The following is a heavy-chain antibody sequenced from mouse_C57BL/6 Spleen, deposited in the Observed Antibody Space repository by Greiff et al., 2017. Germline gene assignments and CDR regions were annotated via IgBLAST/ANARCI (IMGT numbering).Heavy chain of an antibody. D-gene: IGHD2-12*01. Sequence: EVKLVESGGGLVKPGGSLKLSCAASGFTFSSYAMSWVRQTPEKRLEWVATISDGGSYTYYPDNVKGRFTISRDNAKNNLYLQMSHLKSEDTAMYYCAREDDGFDYWGQGSTLTVSS. J-gene: IGHJ2*01. CDR1: GFTFSSYA. CDR3: AREDDGFDY. CDR2: ISDGGSYT. V-gene: IGHV5-4*01.